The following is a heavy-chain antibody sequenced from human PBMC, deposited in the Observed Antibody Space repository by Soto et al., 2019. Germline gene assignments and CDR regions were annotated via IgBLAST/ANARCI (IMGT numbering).Heavy chain of an antibody. CDR3: AKYRRKWLDTYDYYYYDGMDV. V-gene: IGHV3-23*01. CDR2: LSSSGGST. D-gene: IGHD6-19*01. J-gene: IGHJ6*02. CDR1: GFTFSSYA. Sequence: GGSLRLSCAASGFTFSSYAMSWVRQAPGKGLEWVSALSSSGGSTYYAVSVKGRFTISRDNSKNTLYLRMNSLRAEDTAVYYCAKYRRKWLDTYDYYYYDGMDVWGQGTTVTVSS.